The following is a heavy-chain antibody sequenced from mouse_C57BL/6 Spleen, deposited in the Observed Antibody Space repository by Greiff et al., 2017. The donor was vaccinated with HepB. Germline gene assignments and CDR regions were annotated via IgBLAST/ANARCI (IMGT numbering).Heavy chain of an antibody. V-gene: IGHV2-9-1*01. CDR1: GFSLTSYA. D-gene: IGHD1-1*01. CDR3: ARITTVVADAMDY. Sequence: VQLQQSGPGLVAPSQSLSITCTVSGFSLTSYAISWVRQPPGKGLEWLGVIWTGGGTNYNSALKSRLSISKDNSKSQVFLKMNSLQTDDTARYYCARITTVVADAMDYWGQGTSVTVSS. CDR2: IWTGGGT. J-gene: IGHJ4*01.